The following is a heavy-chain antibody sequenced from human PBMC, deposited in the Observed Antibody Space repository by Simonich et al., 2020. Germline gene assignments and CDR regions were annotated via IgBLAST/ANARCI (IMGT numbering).Heavy chain of an antibody. CDR3: ARLPDY. CDR1: GGSISSYS. CDR2: IYYSGST. J-gene: IGHJ4*02. V-gene: IGHV4-59*08. Sequence: QVQLQESGPGLVKPSETLSLTCTVSGGSISSYSWSWIRQPPGKGLEWIGYIYYSGSTNNNPSLKSRVTISVDTSKNQFSLKLSSVTAADTAVYYCARLPDYWGQGTLVTVSS.